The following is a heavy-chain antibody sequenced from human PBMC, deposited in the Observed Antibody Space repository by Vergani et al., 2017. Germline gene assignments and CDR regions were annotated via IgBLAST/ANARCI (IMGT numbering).Heavy chain of an antibody. J-gene: IGHJ5*01. D-gene: IGHD1-1*01. CDR1: GFTFSSHG. V-gene: IGHV3-33*01. CDR3: ARWGNEKRLDS. Sequence: QVQLVESEGGVVQPGRSLTLSCVASGFTFSSHGMHWVCQAPGKGLEWVAVIWYDGSNKYYGDSVKGRFTISRDNSKNTLYLQMNSLRVEDTAVYYCARWGNEKRLDSWGQGTLVTVSS. CDR2: IWYDGSNK.